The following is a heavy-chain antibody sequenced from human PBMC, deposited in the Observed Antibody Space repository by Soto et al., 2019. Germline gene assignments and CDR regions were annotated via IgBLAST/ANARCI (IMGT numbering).Heavy chain of an antibody. Sequence: GGSLRLSCAASGFTFSSYSMNWVRQAPGKGLEWVSSISSSSSYIYYADSVKGRFTISRDNAKNSLYLQMNSLSAEDTAVYYCARAHDYGDYDAFDIWGQGTMVTVSS. CDR3: ARAHDYGDYDAFDI. V-gene: IGHV3-21*01. D-gene: IGHD4-17*01. CDR2: ISSSSSYI. CDR1: GFTFSSYS. J-gene: IGHJ3*02.